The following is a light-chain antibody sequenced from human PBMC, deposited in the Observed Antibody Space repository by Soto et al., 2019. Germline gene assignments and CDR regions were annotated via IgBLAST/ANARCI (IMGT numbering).Light chain of an antibody. CDR1: QSISSY. J-gene: IGKJ1*01. CDR3: QQTFITPRT. V-gene: IGKV1-39*01. CDR2: AAS. Sequence: IQITHSPSSLSASVGDRSTITSRASQSISSYLNWYQQKPGKAPKLLIYAASSLQSGVPSRFSGSGSGTDFTLTISSLQPEDFATYYCQQTFITPRTFGQGTKVDIK.